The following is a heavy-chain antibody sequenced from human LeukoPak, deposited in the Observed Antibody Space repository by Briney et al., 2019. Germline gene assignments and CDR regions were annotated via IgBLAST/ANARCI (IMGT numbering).Heavy chain of an antibody. D-gene: IGHD3-22*01. CDR2: ISXXGSGK. Sequence: GGSLRLSCAASGVTFRIYTIXXXXXXPXXXXXXXXXISXXGSGKFYADSVTGXXXIXRDNSKNTVYLQLNSLRAEDTAVYYCASSPYYDSGAYYEVWGQGTLVTVSS. CDR1: GVTFRIYT. CDR3: ASSPYYDSGAYYEV. J-gene: IGHJ4*02. V-gene: IGHV3-30*01.